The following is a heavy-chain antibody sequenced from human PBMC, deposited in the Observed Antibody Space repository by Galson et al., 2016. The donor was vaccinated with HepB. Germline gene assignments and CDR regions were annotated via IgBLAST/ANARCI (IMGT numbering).Heavy chain of an antibody. Sequence: SLRLSCAASGFNFISYGMHWVCQAPGKGRAWVAVTWFGGNYDEYAESVKGRITVSRDNTKNTLALQLDSLRAEDTAVYHCARSREYFGSGSYLDYWGQGTLVIVSS. CDR3: ARSREYFGSGSYLDY. CDR1: GFNFISYG. CDR2: TWFGGNYD. J-gene: IGHJ4*02. D-gene: IGHD3-10*01. V-gene: IGHV3-33*01.